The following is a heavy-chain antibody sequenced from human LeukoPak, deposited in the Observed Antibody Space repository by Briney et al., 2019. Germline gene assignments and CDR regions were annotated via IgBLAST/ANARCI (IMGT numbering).Heavy chain of an antibody. CDR3: ARVLVGATTGYFDY. CDR1: GGSISSYY. J-gene: IGHJ4*02. D-gene: IGHD1-26*01. Sequence: SETPSLTCTVSGGSISSYYWSWIRQPPGKGLEWIGYIYYSGSTNYNPSLKSQVTISVDTSKNQFSLKLSSVTAADTAVYYCARVLVGATTGYFDYWGQGTLVTVSS. CDR2: IYYSGST. V-gene: IGHV4-59*08.